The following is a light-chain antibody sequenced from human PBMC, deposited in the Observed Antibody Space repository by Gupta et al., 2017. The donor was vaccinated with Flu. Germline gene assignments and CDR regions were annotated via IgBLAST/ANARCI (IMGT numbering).Light chain of an antibody. J-gene: IGLJ2*01. CDR2: QVS. Sequence: QSALTQPASVSGSPGQSIIISCTGTGSDVGGYNYVSWYQQHPGKAPKVMIYQVSHRPSGVSNRFSGSKSGNTASLTISGLQAEDEADYYCSSYTSVTTVVFGGGTKLTV. CDR3: SSYTSVTTVV. CDR1: GSDVGGYNY. V-gene: IGLV2-14*01.